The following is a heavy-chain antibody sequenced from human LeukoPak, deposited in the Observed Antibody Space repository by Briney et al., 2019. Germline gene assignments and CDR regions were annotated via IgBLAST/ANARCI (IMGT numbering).Heavy chain of an antibody. Sequence: ASVKVSCKASGYTFTSYDINWVRQATGQGLEWMGWMNPNSGNTGYAQKFQGRVTITRNTSISTAHMELSSLRSEDTAVYYCARKTMSPRSWFDPWGQGTLVTVSS. V-gene: IGHV1-8*03. CDR1: GYTFTSYD. CDR3: ARKTMSPRSWFDP. J-gene: IGHJ5*02. CDR2: MNPNSGNT. D-gene: IGHD3-10*02.